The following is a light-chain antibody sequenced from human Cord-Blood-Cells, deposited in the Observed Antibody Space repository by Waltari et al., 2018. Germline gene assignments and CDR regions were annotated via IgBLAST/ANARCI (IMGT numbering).Light chain of an antibody. CDR1: QSLVHSNGYNY. J-gene: IGKJ2*01. V-gene: IGKV2-28*01. CDR3: MQALQTPYT. CDR2: LGS. Sequence: DIVMTQSPLSLPVPPGEPASISCRSSQSLVHSNGYNYLDWYLQKPGQSPQLLIYLGSNRASGVPDRFSGSGSGTDFTLKISRVEAEDVGVYYCMQALQTPYTFGQGTKLEIK.